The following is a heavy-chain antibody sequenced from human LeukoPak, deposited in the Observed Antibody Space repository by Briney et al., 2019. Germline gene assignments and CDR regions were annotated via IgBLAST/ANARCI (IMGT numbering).Heavy chain of an antibody. V-gene: IGHV3-23*01. Sequence: GGSMRLSWAAYGVTFSTYARSWVRQAEGEGLEWVSTLSGNGGTTYYADSVKGRFTISRDNSKNTLYLQMNSLRVEDTAVYYCAKPPPDSSSWLFDYWGQGTLVTVSS. CDR1: GVTFSTYA. D-gene: IGHD6-13*01. J-gene: IGHJ4*02. CDR3: AKPPPDSSSWLFDY. CDR2: LSGNGGTT.